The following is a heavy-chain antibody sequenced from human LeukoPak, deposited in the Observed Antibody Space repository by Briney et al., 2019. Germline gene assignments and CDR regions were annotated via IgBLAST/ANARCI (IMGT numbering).Heavy chain of an antibody. D-gene: IGHD2-15*01. J-gene: IGHJ5*02. CDR2: ISYDGSNK. Sequence: GGSQRLSCAASGFTFSSYGMHWVRQAPGKGLEWVAVISYDGSNKYYADSVKGRFTISRDNSKNTLYLQMNSLRAEDTAVYYCAKGWWFDPWGQGTLVTVSS. V-gene: IGHV3-30*18. CDR3: AKGWWFDP. CDR1: GFTFSSYG.